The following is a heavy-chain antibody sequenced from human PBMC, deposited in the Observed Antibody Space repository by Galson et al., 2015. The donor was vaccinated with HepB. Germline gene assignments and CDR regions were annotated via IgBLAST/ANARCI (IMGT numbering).Heavy chain of an antibody. J-gene: IGHJ4*02. CDR2: IIPIFGTA. V-gene: IGHV1-69*06. D-gene: IGHD3-10*01. CDR1: GYTFTSYG. Sequence: SVKVSCKASGYTFTSYGISWVRQAPGQGLEWMGGIIPIFGTANYAQKFQGRVTITADKSTSTAYMELSSLRSEDTAVYYCARAHYYGSGSSPGDWGQGTLVTVSS. CDR3: ARAHYYGSGSSPGD.